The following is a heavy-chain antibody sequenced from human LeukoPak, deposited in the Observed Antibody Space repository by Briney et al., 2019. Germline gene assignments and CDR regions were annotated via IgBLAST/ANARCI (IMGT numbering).Heavy chain of an antibody. V-gene: IGHV3-30*02. CDR1: GFTFSSYG. CDR3: AKDCRRYCSSTSCSYVDY. D-gene: IGHD2-2*01. Sequence: PGGSLRLSCAASGFTFSSYGMHWVRQAPGKGLEWVAFIRYDGSNKYYADSVKGRFTISRDNSKNTLYLQMNSLRAEDTAVYYCAKDCRRYCSSTSCSYVDYWGQGTLVTVSS. CDR2: IRYDGSNK. J-gene: IGHJ4*02.